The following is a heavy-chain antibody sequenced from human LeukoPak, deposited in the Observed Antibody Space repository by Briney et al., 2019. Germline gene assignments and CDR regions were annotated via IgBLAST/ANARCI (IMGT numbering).Heavy chain of an antibody. CDR1: GFTFSSYS. Sequence: GGSLRLSCAASGFTFSSYSMNWVRQAPGKGLEWVSSISSSSSYIYYADSVKGRFTISRDNAKNSLYLQMNSLRAEDTAVYYCARDSAGSGSYYPLGYRGQGTLVTVSS. CDR2: ISSSSSYI. J-gene: IGHJ4*02. D-gene: IGHD3-10*01. V-gene: IGHV3-21*01. CDR3: ARDSAGSGSYYPLGY.